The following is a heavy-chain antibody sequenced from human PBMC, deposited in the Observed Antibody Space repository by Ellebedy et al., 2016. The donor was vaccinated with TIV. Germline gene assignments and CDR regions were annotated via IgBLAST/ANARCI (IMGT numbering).Heavy chain of an antibody. V-gene: IGHV3-23*01. CDR1: GFTFSSYD. J-gene: IGHJ6*03. CDR3: AGSRGYMDV. CDR2: ISGSGGST. Sequence: GGSLRLXXAASGFTFSSYDMHWVRQAPGKGLEWVSAISGSGGSTYYADSVKGRFTISRDNSKNTLYLQMNSLRAEDTAVYYCAGSRGYMDVWGKGTTVTVSS. D-gene: IGHD3-22*01.